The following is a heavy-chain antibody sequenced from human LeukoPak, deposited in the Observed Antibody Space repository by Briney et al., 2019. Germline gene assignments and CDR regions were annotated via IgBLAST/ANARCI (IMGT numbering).Heavy chain of an antibody. V-gene: IGHV1-3*01. J-gene: IGHJ6*02. Sequence: ASVNVSCTASGYTFTSYAMHWVRQAPGQRLEWMGWINAGNGNTKYSQKFQGRVTITRDTSASTAYMELSSLRSEDTAVYYCAREAGYYYYHYGMDVWGQGTTVTVSS. CDR2: INAGNGNT. CDR3: AREAGYYYYHYGMDV. D-gene: IGHD6-19*01. CDR1: GYTFTSYA.